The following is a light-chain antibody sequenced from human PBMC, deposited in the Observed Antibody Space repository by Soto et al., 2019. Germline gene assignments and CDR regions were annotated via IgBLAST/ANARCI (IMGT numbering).Light chain of an antibody. V-gene: IGKV1-5*01. J-gene: IGKJ1*01. CDR1: QSMSRW. CDR3: QQYDSYRT. CDR2: DAS. Sequence: DIQMTQSPSTLSASVGYRVTITYRASQSMSRWLAWYQQKPGKAPKLLIYDASTSESGVPSRLSGSGSGTEFTLTIRSLQPDDFATYYCQQYDSYRTFGQGTKVDIK.